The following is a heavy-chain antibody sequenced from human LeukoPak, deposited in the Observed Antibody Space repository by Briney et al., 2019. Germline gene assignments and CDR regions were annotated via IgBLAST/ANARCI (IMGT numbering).Heavy chain of an antibody. Sequence: PSETLSLTCTVSGYPISSGYYWGWIRQPPGKGLEWIGGIYHRGSTYYNPSLKSRVTISVDTSKNQFSLKLNSVTAADTAVYYCARYRNCGSDCYDAFDIWGQGTMVTVPS. J-gene: IGHJ3*02. CDR3: ARYRNCGSDCYDAFDI. V-gene: IGHV4-38-2*02. CDR2: IYHRGST. CDR1: GYPISSGYY. D-gene: IGHD2-21*02.